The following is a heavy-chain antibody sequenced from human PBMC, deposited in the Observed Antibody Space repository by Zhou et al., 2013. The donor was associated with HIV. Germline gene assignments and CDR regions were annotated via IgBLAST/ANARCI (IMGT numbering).Heavy chain of an antibody. J-gene: IGHJ5*02. D-gene: IGHD6-19*01. CDR3: VREQGGGQWPGRVWFDP. CDR2: IIPIFATA. CDR1: GGTFSSYA. V-gene: IGHV1-69*05. Sequence: QVQLVQSGAEVKKPGSSVKVSCKASGGTFSSYAINWVRQAPGQGLEWMGGIIPIFATANYAQKFQGRVTITTDESTSTAYMELSSLRSEDTAVYYCVREQGGGQWPGRVWFDPWGQGTLVIVSS.